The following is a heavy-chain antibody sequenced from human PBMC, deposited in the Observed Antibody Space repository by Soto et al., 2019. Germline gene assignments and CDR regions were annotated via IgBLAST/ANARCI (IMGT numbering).Heavy chain of an antibody. D-gene: IGHD3-3*01. CDR3: ARRGEYDFWSGYFYMGDY. CDR2: ISAYNGNT. J-gene: IGHJ4*02. CDR1: GYTFTSYG. V-gene: IGHV1-18*01. Sequence: QVQLVQSGAEVKKPGASVKVSCKASGYTFTSYGISWVRQAPGQGLEWVGWISAYNGNTNYAQKLQGRVTMTTDTATSTAYMELRSLRSDDTAVYYCARRGEYDFWSGYFYMGDYWGQGTLVTVSS.